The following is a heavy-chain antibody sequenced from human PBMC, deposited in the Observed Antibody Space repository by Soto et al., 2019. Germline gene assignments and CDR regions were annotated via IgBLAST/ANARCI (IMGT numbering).Heavy chain of an antibody. D-gene: IGHD7-27*01. Sequence: EVQLLESGGGLVQPGGSLRLSCAASGFTFRSYAMSWVRRAPGEGLKWVSTISGSADSTYYADSVRGRFTISRDNSKNTLYLQTNSLRVEDTAVYYCAQGIALGTDYIDYWGQGTLVTVSS. CDR1: GFTFRSYA. CDR2: ISGSADST. CDR3: AQGIALGTDYIDY. J-gene: IGHJ4*02. V-gene: IGHV3-23*01.